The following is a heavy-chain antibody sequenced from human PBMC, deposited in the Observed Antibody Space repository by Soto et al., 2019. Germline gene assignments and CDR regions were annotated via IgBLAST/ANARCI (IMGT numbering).Heavy chain of an antibody. J-gene: IGHJ4*01. CDR3: ARDSGYGSGASVNHYLDY. CDR1: GFTFSSFDNYA. V-gene: IGHV3-23*01. D-gene: IGHD3-10*01. CDR2: ISGSGSST. Sequence: PGGSLRLSCAASGFTFSSFDNYAMSWVRQAPGKGLEWVSDISGSGSSTYYADSVKGRFAISRDNSKNTLFLQMNSLRAEDTAVYYCARDSGYGSGASVNHYLDYWGHGTLVTVSS.